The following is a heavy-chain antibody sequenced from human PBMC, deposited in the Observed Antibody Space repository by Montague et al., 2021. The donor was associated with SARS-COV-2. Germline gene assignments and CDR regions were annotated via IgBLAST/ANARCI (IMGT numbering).Heavy chain of an antibody. J-gene: IGHJ4*02. CDR3: AHLIRYYDIFTGIPFDY. Sequence: VKPTQTLTLTCTFSGFSLSTPNVGVGWIRQPPGKALEWLALIYSNDDKRYSPSLQSRLTITKDTSKNQVVLSLTNVDPVDTATYYCAHLIRYYDIFTGIPFDYWGREPRSPSPQ. CDR2: IYSNDDK. CDR1: GFSLSTPNVG. D-gene: IGHD3-9*01. V-gene: IGHV2-5*01.